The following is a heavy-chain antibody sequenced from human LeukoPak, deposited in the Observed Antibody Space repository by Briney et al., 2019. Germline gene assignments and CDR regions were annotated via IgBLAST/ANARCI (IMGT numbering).Heavy chain of an antibody. CDR3: ARYYYDSSGDSNRFDP. CDR2: IYYSGST. J-gene: IGHJ5*02. CDR1: GGSISGYY. D-gene: IGHD3-22*01. V-gene: IGHV4-59*08. Sequence: PSETLSLTCTVSGGSISGYYWSWIRQPPGKGLEWIGYIYYSGSTNYNPSVKSRFTISVDTSKNQFSLKHNSVTAADTAVYYCARYYYDSSGDSNRFDPWGQGTLVSVSP.